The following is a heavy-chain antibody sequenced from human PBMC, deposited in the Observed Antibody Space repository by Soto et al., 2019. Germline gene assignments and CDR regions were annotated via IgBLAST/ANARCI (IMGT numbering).Heavy chain of an antibody. D-gene: IGHD1-26*01. CDR1: GGSISGNYIY. CDR2: ISYSGTT. V-gene: IGHV4-39*07. Sequence: LTCSVSGGSISGNYIYWGWIRQPPGKGLEWIGSISYSGTTNSNPSLQSRVTVSLDMSKKQLSLRLTSVTAADTAIYYCATGPSGSPGFDYWGQGILVTVSS. J-gene: IGHJ4*02. CDR3: ATGPSGSPGFDY.